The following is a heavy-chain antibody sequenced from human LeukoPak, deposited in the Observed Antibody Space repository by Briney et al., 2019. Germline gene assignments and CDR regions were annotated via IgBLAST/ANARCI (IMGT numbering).Heavy chain of an antibody. CDR1: GGSISSYY. J-gene: IGHJ5*02. V-gene: IGHV4-59*01. Sequence: PSETLSLTCTVSGGSISSYYWSWIRQPPGKGLEWIGYIYYSGSTNYNPSLKSRVTISVDTSENQFSLKLSSVTAADTAVYYCARDIRQQLVPGWFDPWGQGTLVTVSS. CDR3: ARDIRQQLVPGWFDP. D-gene: IGHD6-13*01. CDR2: IYYSGST.